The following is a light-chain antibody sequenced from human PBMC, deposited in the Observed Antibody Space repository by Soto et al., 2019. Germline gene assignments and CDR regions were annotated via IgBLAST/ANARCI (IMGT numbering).Light chain of an antibody. V-gene: IGLV2-8*01. J-gene: IGLJ1*01. CDR3: SSYAGANTYG. CDR1: NSDIGAYNY. CDR2: EVT. Sequence: QSALTQPPSASGSPGQSVTISCTGTNSDIGAYNYVAWYQQYPGTAPKVLIYEVTKRPSGVPDRFSGSKSGNTASLTVSGLQGEDEAHYYCSSYAGANTYGFGTGTKVTVL.